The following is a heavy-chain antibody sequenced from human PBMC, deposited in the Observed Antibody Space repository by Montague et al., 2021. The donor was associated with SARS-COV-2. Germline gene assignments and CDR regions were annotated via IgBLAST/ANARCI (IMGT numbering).Heavy chain of an antibody. Sequence: SETLSLTCVVSGHSPSPGTWSTCVRLPPGMGLARVGEIHLTGSNKYKPSLKSRVSMSVDKSWNQFSLRLTSVTAADTAIYYCARKGSGRPDLAYWGQGTLVTVSS. CDR2: IHLTGSN. D-gene: IGHD1-26*01. CDR3: ARKGSGRPDLAY. V-gene: IGHV4-4*02. J-gene: IGHJ4*02. CDR1: GHSPSPGTW.